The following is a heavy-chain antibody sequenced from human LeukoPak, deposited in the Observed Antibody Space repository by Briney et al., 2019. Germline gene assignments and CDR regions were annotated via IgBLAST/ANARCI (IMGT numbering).Heavy chain of an antibody. CDR3: ARGATTDIYYYYYYMDV. CDR1: GFNFNDFY. D-gene: IGHD1-26*01. J-gene: IGHJ6*03. Sequence: GGSLRLSCAASGFNFNDFYMSCIRQAPGKGLEWVSYISSSSSTIYYADSVKGRFTISRDNAKNSLYLQMNSLRAEDTAVYYCARGATTDIYYYYYYMDVWGKGTTVTVSS. V-gene: IGHV3-11*04. CDR2: ISSSSSTI.